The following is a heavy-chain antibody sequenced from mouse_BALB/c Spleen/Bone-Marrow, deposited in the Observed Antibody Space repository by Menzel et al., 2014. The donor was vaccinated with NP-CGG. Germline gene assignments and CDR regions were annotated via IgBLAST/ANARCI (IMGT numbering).Heavy chain of an antibody. CDR2: IWGDGST. Sequence: VQVVESVPGLVAPSQNLSITCTVSGFSLTGYGVNWVRQPPGKGLEWLGMIWGDGSTDYNSALKSRLSISKDNSKSQVFLKMNSLQTDDTARYYCTRDSFLITRALDYWGQGTSVTVSS. J-gene: IGHJ4*01. CDR3: TRDSFLITRALDY. D-gene: IGHD2-4*01. CDR1: GFSLTGYG. V-gene: IGHV2-6-7*01.